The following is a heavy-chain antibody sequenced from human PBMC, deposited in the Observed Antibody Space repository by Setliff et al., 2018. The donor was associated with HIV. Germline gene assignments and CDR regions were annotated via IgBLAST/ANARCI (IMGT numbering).Heavy chain of an antibody. CDR1: SGSISSSNW. D-gene: IGHD3-3*01. V-gene: IGHV4-4*02. CDR2: IYHSGST. Sequence: SETLSLTCAVSSGSISSSNWWSWVRQPPGKGLEWIGEIYHSGSTNYNPSLKSRVTMSVDKSKNQFSLKLRSVTAADTAVYYCARQYDFWSGYNGFDPWGQGTLVTVSS. J-gene: IGHJ5*02. CDR3: ARQYDFWSGYNGFDP.